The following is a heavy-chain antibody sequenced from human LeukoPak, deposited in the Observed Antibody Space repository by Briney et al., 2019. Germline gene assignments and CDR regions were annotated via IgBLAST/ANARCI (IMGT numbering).Heavy chain of an antibody. CDR3: ASHPMARGVNDY. CDR2: ISSSSSYI. V-gene: IGHV3-21*01. Sequence: PGGSLRLSCAASGFTFSSYSMNWVRQAPGKGLEWVSSISSSSSYIYYADSVKGRFTISRDNAKNSLYLQMNSLRAEDTAVYYCASHPMARGVNDYWGQGTLVTVSS. D-gene: IGHD3-10*01. CDR1: GFTFSSYS. J-gene: IGHJ4*02.